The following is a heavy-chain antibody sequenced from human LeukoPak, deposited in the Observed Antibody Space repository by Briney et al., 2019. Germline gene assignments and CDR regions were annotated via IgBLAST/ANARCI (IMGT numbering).Heavy chain of an antibody. Sequence: VASVKVSCKASGYTFTDYAIRWVRQAPGQGLEWVVGINDYSGDTNHAQRFQARVTMTTDTSTSTAYMELRSLRSDDTAMYYCARDGGNYRFDYWGQGTLVTVPS. D-gene: IGHD1-7*01. CDR2: INDYSGDT. CDR1: GYTFTDYA. J-gene: IGHJ4*02. V-gene: IGHV1-18*01. CDR3: ARDGGNYRFDY.